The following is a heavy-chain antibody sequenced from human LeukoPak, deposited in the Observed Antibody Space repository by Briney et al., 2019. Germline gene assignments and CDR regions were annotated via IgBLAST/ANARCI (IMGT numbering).Heavy chain of an antibody. V-gene: IGHV3-33*01. J-gene: IGHJ4*02. D-gene: IGHD4-11*01. CDR1: GLILSSYG. Sequence: PGGSLRLSCAASGLILSSYGIHWVRQAPGKGLEWEAVIWYDGTNIYYGDSVKGRFSISRDNSKNTVYLQMDSLRAEDTAVYYCARDAGGAFGNYVNYFDYWGQGTLVTVSS. CDR3: ARDAGGAFGNYVNYFDY. CDR2: IWYDGTNI.